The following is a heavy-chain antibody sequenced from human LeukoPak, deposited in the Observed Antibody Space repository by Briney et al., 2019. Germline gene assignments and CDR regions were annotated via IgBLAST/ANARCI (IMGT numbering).Heavy chain of an antibody. Sequence: GGSLRLSCAASGFTFSSYWMSWVRQAPGKGLEWVANIKQDGSEKYYVDSVKGRFTISRDNAKNSLYLQMNSLRAEDTAIYYCATYSRPVRYYYYYMDVWGKGTTVTVSS. J-gene: IGHJ6*03. D-gene: IGHD6-13*01. CDR3: ATYSRPVRYYYYYMDV. CDR2: IKQDGSEK. V-gene: IGHV3-7*03. CDR1: GFTFSSYW.